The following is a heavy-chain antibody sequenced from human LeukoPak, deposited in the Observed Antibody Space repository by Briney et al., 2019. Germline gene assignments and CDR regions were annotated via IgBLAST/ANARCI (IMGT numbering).Heavy chain of an antibody. V-gene: IGHV3-23*01. J-gene: IGHJ4*02. D-gene: IGHD4-17*01. CDR2: ISGTGASI. Sequence: GGSLRLSCAASGFTFSIYGMNWVRQAPGKGLEWVSAISGTGASIHYADSVKGRFTISRDNSKNTLYLQIHTLRAEDTAIYHCAKGHGDWAGNYFDYWGQGTLVSVSS. CDR1: GFTFSIYG. CDR3: AKGHGDWAGNYFDY.